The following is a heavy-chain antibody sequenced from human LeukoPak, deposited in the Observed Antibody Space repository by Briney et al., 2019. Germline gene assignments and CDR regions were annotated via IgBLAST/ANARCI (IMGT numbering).Heavy chain of an antibody. CDR2: IWYDGSNK. J-gene: IGHJ5*02. V-gene: IGHV3-33*08. CDR1: GFTFSSYS. D-gene: IGHD6-19*01. CDR3: VRVAVAGNLNNWFDP. Sequence: PGGSLRLSCAASGFTFSSYSINWVRQAPGKGLEWVAVIWYDGSNKYYADSVKGRFTISRDNSKNTLYLQMNSLRAEDTAVYYCVRVAVAGNLNNWFDPWGQGTLVTASS.